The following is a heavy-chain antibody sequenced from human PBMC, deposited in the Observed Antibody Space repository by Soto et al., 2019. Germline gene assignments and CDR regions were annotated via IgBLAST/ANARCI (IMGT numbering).Heavy chain of an antibody. CDR3: ARVPSP. CDR1: GGSSISGDYS. Sequence: PSETLSHTCAVSGGSSISGDYSWNWIQQPPGKGLEWIGYIYYGGSTYYNPSLQSRVTMSVDRSRNQFSLKLSSVTAADTAVYYCARVPSPWGQGTLVTVS. V-gene: IGHV4-30-2*01. J-gene: IGHJ5*02. CDR2: IYYGGST.